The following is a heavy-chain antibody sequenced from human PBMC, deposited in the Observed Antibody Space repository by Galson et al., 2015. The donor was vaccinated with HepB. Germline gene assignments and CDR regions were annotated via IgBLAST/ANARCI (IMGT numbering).Heavy chain of an antibody. V-gene: IGHV3-21*01. CDR2: ISSSSSYI. J-gene: IGHJ4*02. CDR1: GFTFSSYS. Sequence: SLRRSCTACGFTFSSYSMNWVRLAPGKGLEWVSSISSSSSYIYYADSVKGRFTISRDNAKNSLYLQMNSLRAKDPAVYYCARVLKRKYLDYWGQGTLVTVSS. CDR3: ARVLKRKYLDY.